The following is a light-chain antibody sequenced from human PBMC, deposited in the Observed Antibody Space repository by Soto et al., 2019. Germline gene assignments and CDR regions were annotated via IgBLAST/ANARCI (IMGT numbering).Light chain of an antibody. V-gene: IGLV1-47*01. Sequence: QAVLTQPPSASGTPGQRVNISCSGGSSNIGSNYAYWYRQLPGTAPKLVIYANSQRPSGVPDRFSVSKSGTSASLAIIGLRSEDEADYYCATWDDSLRGVLFGGGTKLTVL. CDR3: ATWDDSLRGVL. CDR2: ANS. J-gene: IGLJ2*01. CDR1: SSNIGSNY.